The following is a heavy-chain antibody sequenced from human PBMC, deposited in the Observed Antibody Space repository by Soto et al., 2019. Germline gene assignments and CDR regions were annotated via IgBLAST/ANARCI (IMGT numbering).Heavy chain of an antibody. CDR3: TKNYYFDS. V-gene: IGHV3-23*01. J-gene: IGHJ4*02. CDR2: INIVGGNT. Sequence: VQLLESGGGLVQPGGSLRLSCAASGFTFSNYAMSWVRQAPRKALEWVSSINIVGGNTNYADSVRGRFTMSRDDSKNTVFLQRHSLRAEDTAIYYCTKNYYFDSWGQGTLVTVSS. CDR1: GFTFSNYA.